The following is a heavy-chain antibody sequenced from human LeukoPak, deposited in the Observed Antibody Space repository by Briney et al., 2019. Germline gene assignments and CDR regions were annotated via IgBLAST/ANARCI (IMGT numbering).Heavy chain of an antibody. CDR1: GGSISSSSHY. J-gene: IGHJ4*02. V-gene: IGHV4-39*07. CDR3: ARVSMGCDFWSGYSYYFDY. CDR2: IYHSGST. Sequence: SETLSLTCTVSGGSISSSSHYWGWIRQPPGKGLEWIGSIYHSGSTYYNPSLKSRVTISVDTSKNQFSLKLSSVTAADTAVYYCARVSMGCDFWSGYSYYFDYWGQGTLVTVSS. D-gene: IGHD3-3*01.